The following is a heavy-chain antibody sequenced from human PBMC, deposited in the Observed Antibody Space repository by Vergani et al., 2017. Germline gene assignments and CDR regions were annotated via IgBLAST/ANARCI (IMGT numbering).Heavy chain of an antibody. D-gene: IGHD3-9*01. CDR2: IYYSGST. V-gene: IGHV4-59*01. CDR3: AGVDDILTGYAFDY. CDR1: GGSISSYY. Sequence: QVQLQESGPGLVKPSETLSLPCTVSGGSISSYYWSWIRQPPGKGLEWIGYIYYSGSTNYNPSLKSRVTISVDTSKNQFSLKLSSVTAADTAVYYCAGVDDILTGYAFDYWGQGTLVTVSS. J-gene: IGHJ4*02.